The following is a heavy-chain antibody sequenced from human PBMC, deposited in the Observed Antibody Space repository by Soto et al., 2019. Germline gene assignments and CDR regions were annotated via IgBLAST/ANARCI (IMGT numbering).Heavy chain of an antibody. Sequence: SLTLSRTCIVPGGYISSNYLSWIRQTPGKGLEWIGYIYYSGSTNYNPSLKSRVTISVDTSKNQFSLKLYSVTAADTAVYYCARVSGKDSSGYYYVWDFDYWGQGTLVTVSS. V-gene: IGHV4-59*01. CDR1: GGYISSNY. D-gene: IGHD3-22*01. J-gene: IGHJ4*02. CDR2: IYYSGST. CDR3: ARVSGKDSSGYYYVWDFDY.